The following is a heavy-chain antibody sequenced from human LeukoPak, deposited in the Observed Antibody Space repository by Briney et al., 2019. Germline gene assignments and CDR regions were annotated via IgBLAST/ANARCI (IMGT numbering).Heavy chain of an antibody. CDR3: ASLSGSGRNFDY. Sequence: AGSLRLSCAASGFTFSSYWMHWVRQAPGKGLVWVSRINSDGSSTSYADSVKGRFTISRDNAKNTLYLQMNSLRAEDTAVYYCASLSGSGRNFDYWGQGTLVTVSS. D-gene: IGHD3-10*01. CDR2: INSDGSST. CDR1: GFTFSSYW. J-gene: IGHJ4*02. V-gene: IGHV3-74*01.